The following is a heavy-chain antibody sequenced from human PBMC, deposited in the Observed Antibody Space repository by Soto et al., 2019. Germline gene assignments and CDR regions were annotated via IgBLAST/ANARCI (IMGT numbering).Heavy chain of an antibody. Sequence: EVQLVESGGGLVQPGGSLRLSCAASGFTFSSYWMSWVRQAPGKGLEWVANIKQDGSEKYYVDSVKGRFTISRDNAKNSLYLQMNSLRAEDTAVYYCASLTSTYYDFWSGYKVGYFDYWGQGTLVIVSS. CDR1: GFTFSSYW. CDR2: IKQDGSEK. CDR3: ASLTSTYYDFWSGYKVGYFDY. V-gene: IGHV3-7*01. D-gene: IGHD3-3*01. J-gene: IGHJ4*02.